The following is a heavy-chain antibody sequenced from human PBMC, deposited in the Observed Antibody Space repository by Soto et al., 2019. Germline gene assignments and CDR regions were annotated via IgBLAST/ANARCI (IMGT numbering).Heavy chain of an antibody. Sequence: PGGSLRLSCEASGFTVSSNYMSWVRQAPGKGLEWVSVIYSGGSTYYADSVKGRFTISRDNSKNTLYLQMNSLRAEDTAMYYCATQSMVSNTNYWGQGNLVAVYS. CDR1: GFTVSSNY. D-gene: IGHD3-10*01. V-gene: IGHV3-53*01. J-gene: IGHJ4*02. CDR2: IYSGGST. CDR3: ATQSMVSNTNY.